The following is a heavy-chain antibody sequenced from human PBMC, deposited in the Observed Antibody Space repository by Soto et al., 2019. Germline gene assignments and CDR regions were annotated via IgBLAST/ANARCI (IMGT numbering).Heavy chain of an antibody. Sequence: SETLSLTCAVSGGSISSGGYSWSWIRQPPGKGLEWIGYIYHSGSTYYNPSLKSRVTISVDTSKNQFSLKLSSVTAADTAVYYCASLAAYYDSSGYIPCRWFDPWGQGTLVTVS. CDR3: ASLAAYYDSSGYIPCRWFDP. CDR1: GGSISSGGYS. CDR2: IYHSGST. J-gene: IGHJ5*02. D-gene: IGHD3-22*01. V-gene: IGHV4-30-2*05.